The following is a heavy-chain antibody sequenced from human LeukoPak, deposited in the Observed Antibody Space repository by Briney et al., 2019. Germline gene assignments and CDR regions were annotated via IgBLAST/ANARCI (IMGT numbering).Heavy chain of an antibody. CDR2: ISYDGSNK. D-gene: IGHD3-10*01. Sequence: PGGSLRLSCAASGFTFSSYGMHWVRQAPGKGLEWVAVISYDGSNKYYADSVKGRFTISRDNSKNTLYLQMNSLRAEDAAVYYCAKSLRDYYGSGSYQKTEYYFDYWGQGTLVTVSS. CDR3: AKSLRDYYGSGSYQKTEYYFDY. J-gene: IGHJ4*02. CDR1: GFTFSSYG. V-gene: IGHV3-30*18.